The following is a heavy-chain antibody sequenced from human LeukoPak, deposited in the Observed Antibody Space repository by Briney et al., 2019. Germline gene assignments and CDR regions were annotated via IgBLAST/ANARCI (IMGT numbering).Heavy chain of an antibody. V-gene: IGHV3-53*01. CDR1: GFTVRSNY. J-gene: IGHJ6*03. Sequence: GGSLRLSCAASGFTVRSNYMSWVRQAPGKGLEWVAIIYSGGSTYYAGSVKGRFTISRDNSKNTLYLQMNSLRVEDTAVYYCARVYYGSGSLHYYYYYMDVWGKGTTVTISS. D-gene: IGHD3-10*01. CDR3: ARVYYGSGSLHYYYYYMDV. CDR2: IYSGGST.